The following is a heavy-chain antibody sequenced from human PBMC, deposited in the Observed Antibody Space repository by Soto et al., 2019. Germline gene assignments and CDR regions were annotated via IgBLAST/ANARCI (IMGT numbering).Heavy chain of an antibody. CDR2: TYYRSKWYN. Sequence: SQTLSLTCAISGDSVSSNSAAWSWIRQSPSRGLEWLGRTYYRSKWYNDYAVSVKSRITINPDTSKNQFSLQLNSVTPEDTVVYYCARGPWSIAVADYYYYGMDVWGQGTTVTVSS. D-gene: IGHD6-19*01. V-gene: IGHV6-1*01. CDR3: ARGPWSIAVADYYYYGMDV. CDR1: GDSVSSNSAA. J-gene: IGHJ6*02.